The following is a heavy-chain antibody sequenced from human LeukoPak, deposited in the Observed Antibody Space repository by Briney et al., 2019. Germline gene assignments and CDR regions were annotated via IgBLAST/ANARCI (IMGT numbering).Heavy chain of an antibody. CDR3: ANDYRSGSFHDF. CDR1: GFAFSSYA. J-gene: IGHJ4*02. V-gene: IGHV3-23*01. D-gene: IGHD3-10*01. Sequence: GGSLRLSCSASGFAFSSYAMSWVRQPPGKGLEWVSVISRRDDYTYYADSVKGRFTISRDNSKNTLYLQMNTLRAEDTAVYYCANDYRSGSFHDFWGQGTLVTVSS. CDR2: ISRRDDYT.